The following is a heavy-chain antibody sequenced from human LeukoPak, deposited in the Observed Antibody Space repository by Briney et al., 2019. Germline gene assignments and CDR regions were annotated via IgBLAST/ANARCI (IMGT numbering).Heavy chain of an antibody. J-gene: IGHJ4*02. D-gene: IGHD1-26*01. CDR1: GYTFTSYG. V-gene: IGHV1-18*01. Sequence: ASVKVSYKASGYTFTSYGISWVRQAPGQGLEWMGWINAYNGNTNYAQKLQGRVTMTTDTSTSTAYMELRSLRSDDTAVYYCARAPVSGRYPPKFDYWGQGTLVTVSS. CDR3: ARAPVSGRYPPKFDY. CDR2: INAYNGNT.